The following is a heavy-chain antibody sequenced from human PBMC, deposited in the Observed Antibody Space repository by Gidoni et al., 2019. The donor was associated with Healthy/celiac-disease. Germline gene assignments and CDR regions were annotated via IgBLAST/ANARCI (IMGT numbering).Heavy chain of an antibody. J-gene: IGHJ5*02. CDR2: IYYSGST. Sequence: QVQLQESGPGLVKPSETLSLTCTFSGGSISSYYWSWIRQPPGKGLEWIGYIYYSGSTNYTPSLKSRVTISVDTSKNQFSLKLSAVTAADTAVYYCARVHDFWSGYPRIWFDPWGQGTLVTVSS. CDR3: ARVHDFWSGYPRIWFDP. CDR1: GGSISSYY. V-gene: IGHV4-59*01. D-gene: IGHD3-3*01.